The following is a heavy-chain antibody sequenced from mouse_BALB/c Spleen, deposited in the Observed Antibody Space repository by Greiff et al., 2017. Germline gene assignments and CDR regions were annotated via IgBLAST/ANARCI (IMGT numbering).Heavy chain of an antibody. CDR2: IDPANGNT. V-gene: IGHV14-3*02. D-gene: IGHD2-10*02. Sequence: VQLQQSGAELVRSGASVKLSCTASGFNIKDTYMHWVKQRPEQGLEWIGRIDPANGNTKYDPKFQGKATITADTSSNTAYLQLSSLTSEDTAVYYCASRYEEPFMDYWGQGTSVTVSS. CDR3: ASRYEEPFMDY. CDR1: GFNIKDTY. J-gene: IGHJ4*01.